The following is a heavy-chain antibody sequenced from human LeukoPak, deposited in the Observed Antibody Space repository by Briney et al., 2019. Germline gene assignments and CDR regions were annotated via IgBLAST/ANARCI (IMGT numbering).Heavy chain of an antibody. CDR3: ARDPRGNSYGLGYFDY. CDR1: GGSVFIGGYY. J-gene: IGHJ4*02. D-gene: IGHD5-18*01. V-gene: IGHV4-31*03. CDR2: IYYSGST. Sequence: SQTLSLTCTVSGGSVFIGGYYWSWIRQHPGKGLEWIGYIYYSGSTYYNPSLKSRVTISIDTSKNQFSLKLSPVTAADTAVYYCARDPRGNSYGLGYFDYWGQGILVTVSS.